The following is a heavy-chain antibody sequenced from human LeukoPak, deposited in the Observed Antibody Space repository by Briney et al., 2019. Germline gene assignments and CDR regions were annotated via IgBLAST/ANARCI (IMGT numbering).Heavy chain of an antibody. CDR3: ARDASIGLDV. CDR1: GFRFGGST. CDR2: ISDSGNT. D-gene: IGHD3-9*01. Sequence: GSLRLSCAASGFRFGGSTISWVRQAPGKGLQWVSSISDSGNTYYAESLKGRITVSRDNAKNSLFLQMNSLRADDTAVYYCARDASIGLDVWGHGTTVTVPS. V-gene: IGHV3-21*01. J-gene: IGHJ6*02.